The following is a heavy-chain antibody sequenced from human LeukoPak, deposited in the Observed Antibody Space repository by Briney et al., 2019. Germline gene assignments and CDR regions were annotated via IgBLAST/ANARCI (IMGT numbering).Heavy chain of an antibody. Sequence: SETLSLTCTVSGASISSYYWSWIRQPPGKGLEWIGYVYYSGSTNYNPSLKSRVTISVDTSKNQFSLKLSSVTAADTAVYYCASSYGSGSHNWFDPWGQGTLVTVSS. CDR2: VYYSGST. CDR1: GASISSYY. V-gene: IGHV4-59*01. J-gene: IGHJ5*02. CDR3: ASSYGSGSHNWFDP. D-gene: IGHD3-10*01.